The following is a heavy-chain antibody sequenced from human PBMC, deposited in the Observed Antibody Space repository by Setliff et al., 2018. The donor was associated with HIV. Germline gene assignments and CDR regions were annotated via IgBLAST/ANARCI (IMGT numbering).Heavy chain of an antibody. J-gene: IGHJ4*02. D-gene: IGHD6-13*01. CDR1: GGSINSDSYY. Sequence: SETLSLTCTVFGGSINSDSYYWTWIRQPAGKGLEWIGHIHTSGSTNYNPSLKSRFTISIDTSKNQFSLKLRSATATDTALYYCARVSSSYYFLGAFDSWGQGTLVTVSS. CDR2: IHTSGST. CDR3: ARVSSSYYFLGAFDS. V-gene: IGHV4-61*09.